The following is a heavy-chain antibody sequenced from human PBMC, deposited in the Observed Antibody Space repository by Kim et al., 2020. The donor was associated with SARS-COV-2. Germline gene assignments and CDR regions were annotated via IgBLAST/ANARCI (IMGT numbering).Heavy chain of an antibody. CDR2: INPNSGGT. J-gene: IGHJ4*02. CDR3: ARSGRYYYDSSGPKGYYFDY. D-gene: IGHD3-22*01. CDR1: GYTFTGYY. V-gene: IGHV1-2*02. Sequence: ASVKVSCKASGYTFTGYYMHWVRQAPGQGLEWMGWINPNSGGTNYAQKFQGRVTMTRDTSISTAYMELSRLRSDDTAVYYCARSGRYYYDSSGPKGYYFDYWGQGTLVTVSS.